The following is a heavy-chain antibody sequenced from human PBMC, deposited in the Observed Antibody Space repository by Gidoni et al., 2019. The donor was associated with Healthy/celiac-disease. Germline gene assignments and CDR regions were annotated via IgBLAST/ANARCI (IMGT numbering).Heavy chain of an antibody. J-gene: IGHJ6*02. Sequence: EVQLVESGGGLVQPGGSLRLSCAASGFTFSSYDMHWVRQATGKGLEGVSAIGTAGDTYYPGSVKGRFTISRENAKNSLYLQMNSLRAGDTAVYYCARAPGGYYGMDVWGQGTTVTVSS. CDR2: IGTAGDT. CDR3: ARAPGGYYGMDV. CDR1: GFTFSSYD. V-gene: IGHV3-13*01. D-gene: IGHD3-10*01.